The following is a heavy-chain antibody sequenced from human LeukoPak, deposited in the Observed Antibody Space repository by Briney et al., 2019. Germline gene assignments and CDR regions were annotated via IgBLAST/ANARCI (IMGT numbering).Heavy chain of an antibody. V-gene: IGHV3-23*01. Sequence: PGGSLRLSCAASGFTFSNYAMTWVRQAPGKGLERVSGISASGDRTYYADSVQGRFTISRDNSKNMLYLQMNSLRVEDTALYYCAKGLGTSGYHYYWGERTLGTVSS. J-gene: IGHJ4*02. CDR1: GFTFSNYA. CDR2: ISASGDRT. CDR3: AKGLGTSGYHYY. D-gene: IGHD3-22*01.